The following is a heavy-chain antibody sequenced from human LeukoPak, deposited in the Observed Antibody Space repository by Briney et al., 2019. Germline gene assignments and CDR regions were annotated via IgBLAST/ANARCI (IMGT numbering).Heavy chain of an antibody. J-gene: IGHJ4*02. V-gene: IGHV4-31*03. Sequence: SETLSLTCTVSGGSISSGGYYWGWIRQHPGKGLEWIGYIYYSGSTYYNPSLKSRVTISVDTSKNQFSLKLSSVTAADTAVYYCARDSHGYSSSSHLGYWGQGTLVTVSS. CDR3: ARDSHGYSSSSHLGY. CDR2: IYYSGST. CDR1: GGSISSGGYY. D-gene: IGHD6-6*01.